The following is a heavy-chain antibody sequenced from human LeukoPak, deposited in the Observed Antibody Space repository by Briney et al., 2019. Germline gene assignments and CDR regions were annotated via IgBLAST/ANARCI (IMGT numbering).Heavy chain of an antibody. J-gene: IGHJ4*02. CDR3: ATSRDRIAAAGRDEFDY. D-gene: IGHD6-13*01. V-gene: IGHV1-2*06. Sequence: ASVTVSCTASGYTFTDYYIHWVRQAPGLGLEWMGRINPNSGGTNYAQKFQGRVTMTRDTSISTAYMELSRLSSDDTAVYYCATSRDRIAAAGRDEFDYWGQGTLVTVSS. CDR1: GYTFTDYY. CDR2: INPNSGGT.